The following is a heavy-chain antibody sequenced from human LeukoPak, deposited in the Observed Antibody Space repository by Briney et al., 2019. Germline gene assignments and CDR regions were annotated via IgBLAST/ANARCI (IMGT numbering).Heavy chain of an antibody. CDR3: ARVRGDSGYGPFDY. D-gene: IGHD5-12*01. V-gene: IGHV1-18*01. J-gene: IGHJ4*02. Sequence: GASVNVSCKASGYTFTSYVLSWVRQAPGQGLEWMGWIRAYNGNTNYAQKLQGRVTMTTDTSTSTAYMELRSLRSDDTAVYYCARVRGDSGYGPFDYWGQGTLVTVSS. CDR2: IRAYNGNT. CDR1: GYTFTSYV.